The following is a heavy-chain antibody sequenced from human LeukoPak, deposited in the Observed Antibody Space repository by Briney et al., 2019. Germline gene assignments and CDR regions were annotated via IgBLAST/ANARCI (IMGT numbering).Heavy chain of an antibody. D-gene: IGHD3-22*01. J-gene: IGHJ4*02. V-gene: IGHV1-2*02. CDR1: GYTFTAYC. CDR3: ARFDSSGYSLDY. CDR2: INPSSGGT. Sequence: ASVKVSCKASGYTFTAYCMHWVRQAPGQGLEWMGWINPSSGGTDYAQNFQGRVTMTRDTSISTAYMELSRLRSDDTAVYYCARFDSSGYSLDYWGQGTLVTVSS.